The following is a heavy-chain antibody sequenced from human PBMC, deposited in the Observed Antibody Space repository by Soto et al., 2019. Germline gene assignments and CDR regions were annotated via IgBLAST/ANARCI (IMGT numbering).Heavy chain of an antibody. Sequence: ASVKVSCKASGYTFTSYGISWVRQAPGQGLEWMGWISAYNGNTNYAQKLQGRVTMTTDTSTSTAYMELRSLRSDDTALYYCARDRRSFGDTAMVTSDDWGQGTLVTVSS. V-gene: IGHV1-18*01. CDR3: ARDRRSFGDTAMVTSDD. CDR2: ISAYNGNT. J-gene: IGHJ4*02. CDR1: GYTFTSYG. D-gene: IGHD5-18*01.